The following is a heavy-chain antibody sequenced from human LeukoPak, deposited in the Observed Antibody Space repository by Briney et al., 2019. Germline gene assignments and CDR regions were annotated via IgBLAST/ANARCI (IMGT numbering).Heavy chain of an antibody. Sequence: SETLSLTCTVSGGSISSSGHYWGWIRQSPGKGLEWMGSIYYSGSTFYIPSLKSRLTISLDTSKNQFSLKLSSVTAADTAVYYCVREGVDDYVWGSYRHYYFDYWGQGTLVTVSS. CDR1: GGSISSSGHY. D-gene: IGHD3-16*02. CDR2: IYYSGST. CDR3: VREGVDDYVWGSYRHYYFDY. V-gene: IGHV4-39*07. J-gene: IGHJ4*02.